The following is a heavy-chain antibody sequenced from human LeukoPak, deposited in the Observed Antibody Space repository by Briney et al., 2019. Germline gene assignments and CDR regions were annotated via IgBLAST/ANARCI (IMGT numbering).Heavy chain of an antibody. V-gene: IGHV4-4*02. D-gene: IGHD5-12*01. CDR2: IYHSGST. Sequence: PSETLSLTCAVSGASISSSNWWSWVRQPPGKGLEWIGEIYHSGSTNYNPSLKSRVTISVDTSKNQFSLKLSSVTAADTAVYYCARRSGYATWDVWGKGTTVTISS. CDR3: ARRSGYATWDV. J-gene: IGHJ6*04. CDR1: GASISSSNW.